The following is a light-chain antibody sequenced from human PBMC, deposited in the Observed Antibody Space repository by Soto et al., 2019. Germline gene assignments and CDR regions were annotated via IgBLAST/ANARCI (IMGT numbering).Light chain of an antibody. Sequence: AIRMTQSPSSLSASTGDRVTITCRASQGISSYLAWYQQKPGKAPKLLIYAASTLQSGVPSRFSGSGSGTDFTLTINSLQPEDSATYYCQQLNSYGYTFGQGTKVDIK. CDR1: QGISSY. CDR2: AAS. J-gene: IGKJ2*01. CDR3: QQLNSYGYT. V-gene: IGKV1-8*01.